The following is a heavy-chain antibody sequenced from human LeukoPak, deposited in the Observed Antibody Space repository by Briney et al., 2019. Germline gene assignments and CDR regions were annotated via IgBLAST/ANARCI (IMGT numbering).Heavy chain of an antibody. V-gene: IGHV4-4*07. Sequence: SETLSLTCTVSGGSISSYYWSRIRQPAGKGLEWIGRIYTSGSTNYNPSLTSRVTMSVDTSKNQFSLKLSSVTAADTAVYYCARDKDSSGYRDYWGQGTLVTVSS. CDR3: ARDKDSSGYRDY. CDR2: IYTSGST. J-gene: IGHJ4*02. CDR1: GGSISSYY. D-gene: IGHD3-22*01.